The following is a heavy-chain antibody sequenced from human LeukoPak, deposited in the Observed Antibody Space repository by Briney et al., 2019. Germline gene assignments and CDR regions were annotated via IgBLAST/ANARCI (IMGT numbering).Heavy chain of an antibody. D-gene: IGHD6-13*01. CDR3: ARDRRYSSSPTNYYYYYGMDV. Sequence: SVKVSCKASGGTFSSYAISWVRQAPGQGLEWMGGIIPIFGTANYAQKFQGRVTITADESTSTAYMELSSLRSGDTAVYYCARDRRYSSSPTNYYYYYGMDVWGQGTTVTVSS. J-gene: IGHJ6*02. CDR1: GGTFSSYA. CDR2: IIPIFGTA. V-gene: IGHV1-69*13.